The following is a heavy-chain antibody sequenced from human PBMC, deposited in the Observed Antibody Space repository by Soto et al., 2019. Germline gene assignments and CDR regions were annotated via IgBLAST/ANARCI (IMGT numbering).Heavy chain of an antibody. V-gene: IGHV3-30-3*01. CDR3: ARDRGATSLFDY. CDR1: GFTFSSYA. CDR2: ISYDGSNK. J-gene: IGHJ4*02. Sequence: QVQLVESGGGVVQPGRSLRLSCAASGFTFSSYAMHWVRQAPGKGLEWVAVISYDGSNKYYADSVKGRFTISRDNSKNTLYLQRNRLRAEDTAVYYCARDRGATSLFDYWGQGTLVTVSS. D-gene: IGHD1-26*01.